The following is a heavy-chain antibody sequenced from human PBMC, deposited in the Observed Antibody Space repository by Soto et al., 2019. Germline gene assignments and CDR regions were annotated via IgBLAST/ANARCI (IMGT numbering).Heavy chain of an antibody. Sequence: VQLVESGGGVVQPGRSLRLSCAASGFTFSSYAMHWVRQAPGKGLEWVAVISYDGSNKYYADSVKGRFTISRDNSKNTLYLQMNSLRAEDTAVYYCASTIMGGYDSSGYYGYWGQGTLVTVSS. D-gene: IGHD3-22*01. CDR3: ASTIMGGYDSSGYYGY. CDR1: GFTFSSYA. J-gene: IGHJ4*02. CDR2: ISYDGSNK. V-gene: IGHV3-30-3*01.